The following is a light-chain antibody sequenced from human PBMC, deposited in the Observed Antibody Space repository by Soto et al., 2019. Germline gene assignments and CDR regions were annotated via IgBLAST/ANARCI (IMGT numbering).Light chain of an antibody. Sequence: EIVLTQSPGTLSLSPGERATLSCRASQSVSSSYLAWYQHKPGQAPRLLIYGASSRATGIPDRFSGSGSGTDFTLTISGLEPEDFAVYFCQQYGSSRTFGQGTKVEIK. CDR3: QQYGSSRT. CDR1: QSVSSSY. V-gene: IGKV3-20*01. J-gene: IGKJ1*01. CDR2: GAS.